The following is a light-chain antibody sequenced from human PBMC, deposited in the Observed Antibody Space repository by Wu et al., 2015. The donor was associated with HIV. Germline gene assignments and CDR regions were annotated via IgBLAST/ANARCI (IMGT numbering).Light chain of an antibody. CDR3: QQSSNFPRT. Sequence: DIQMTQSPSSLSASVGDRVTITCRASQTITNYLNWYQKKPGRAPKLLIYAASTLQSGVPSRFSGRGSGTDFTLTINNLQAEDFATYFCQQSSNFPRTFGPGTRVDIK. CDR1: QTITNY. V-gene: IGKV1-39*01. J-gene: IGKJ3*01. CDR2: AAS.